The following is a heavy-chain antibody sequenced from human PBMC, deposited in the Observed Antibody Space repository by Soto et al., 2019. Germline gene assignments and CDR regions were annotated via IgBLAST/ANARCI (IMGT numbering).Heavy chain of an antibody. D-gene: IGHD6-6*01. Sequence: ASVKVSCKASGYTFTSHAVHWVRQAPGERLECMGWIHAGNGKTKYSQSFQGRVTFTSDTSASTVYMELSSLKSEDTAVYYCARGGRVAAPYVDYWG. V-gene: IGHV1-3*01. J-gene: IGHJ4*01. CDR1: GYTFTSHA. CDR2: IHAGNGKT. CDR3: ARGGRVAAPYVDY.